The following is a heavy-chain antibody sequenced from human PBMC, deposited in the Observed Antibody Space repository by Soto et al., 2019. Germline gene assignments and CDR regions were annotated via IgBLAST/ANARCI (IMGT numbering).Heavy chain of an antibody. J-gene: IGHJ3*02. CDR3: ARDSSSGWYPDAFDI. D-gene: IGHD6-19*01. V-gene: IGHV1-3*05. CDR2: INAGNGNT. CDR1: GYTFTSYA. Sequence: QVQLVQSGAEEKKPGASVKVSCKASGYTFTSYAMHWVRQAPGQRLEWMGWINAGNGNTKYSQKFQGRVTITRDTSASTAYMELSSLRSEDTAVYYCARDSSSGWYPDAFDIWGQGTMVTVSS.